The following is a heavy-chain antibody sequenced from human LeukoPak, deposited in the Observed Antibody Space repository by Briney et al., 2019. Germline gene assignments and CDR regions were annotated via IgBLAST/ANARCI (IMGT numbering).Heavy chain of an antibody. CDR2: IYYTGST. Sequence: SETLSLTCTVSGGSFSTYYWSWIRQSPEKGLEWIGYIYYTGSTNYNPSLKSRVTISVDTSKNQFSLKLSSVTAADTAVYYCARGLFMVRGVSEKYYYYMDVWGKGTTVTISS. CDR1: GGSFSTYY. V-gene: IGHV4-59*01. CDR3: ARGLFMVRGVSEKYYYYMDV. J-gene: IGHJ6*03. D-gene: IGHD3-10*01.